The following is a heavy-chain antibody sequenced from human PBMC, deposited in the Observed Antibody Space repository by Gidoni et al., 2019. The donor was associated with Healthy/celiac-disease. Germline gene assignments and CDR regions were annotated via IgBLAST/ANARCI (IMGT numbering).Heavy chain of an antibody. CDR2: IRSKAYGGTT. CDR3: TREVTPYYYDSSGYSDAFDY. D-gene: IGHD3-22*01. Sequence: EVQLVESVGGLVHPGRSLRLSCTASGFSFGDYSMSWFRQAPGKGLEWVGCIRSKAYGGTTEYAASMKGRFTISRDDSKSIANLQMNSLKTEDKAVNYCTREVTPYYYDSSGYSDAFDYWGQGTLVTVSS. V-gene: IGHV3-49*03. J-gene: IGHJ4*02. CDR1: GFSFGDYS.